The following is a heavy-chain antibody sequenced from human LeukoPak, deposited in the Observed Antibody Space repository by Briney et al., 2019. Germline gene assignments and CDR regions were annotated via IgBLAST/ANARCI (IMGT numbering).Heavy chain of an antibody. J-gene: IGHJ4*02. V-gene: IGHV4-39*01. CDR1: GGSLSSRSYY. CDR3: ARHGPSMVRGAPDY. D-gene: IGHD3-10*01. Sequence: SETLSLTCTVSGGSLSSRSYYWGWIRQPPGRGLQWIGSIIYGGSGDYNPSLKSRATISVDTSKNQFSLKLSSVTAADTAVYYCARHGPSMVRGAPDYWGQGTLVTVSS. CDR2: IIYGGSG.